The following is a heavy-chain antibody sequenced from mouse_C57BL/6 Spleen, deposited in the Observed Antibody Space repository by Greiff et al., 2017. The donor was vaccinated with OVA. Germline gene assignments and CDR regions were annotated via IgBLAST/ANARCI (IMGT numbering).Heavy chain of an antibody. V-gene: IGHV1-69*01. CDR2: IDPSDSYT. CDR3: ARGYDGSRRGYFDV. CDR1: GYTFTSYW. D-gene: IGHD1-1*01. Sequence: QVQLQQPGAELVMPGASVKLSCKASGYTFTSYWMHWVKQRPGQGLEWIGEIDPSDSYTNYNQKFKGKSTLTVDKSSSTAYMQLSSLTSEDSAVYYCARGYDGSRRGYFDVWGTGTTVTVSS. J-gene: IGHJ1*03.